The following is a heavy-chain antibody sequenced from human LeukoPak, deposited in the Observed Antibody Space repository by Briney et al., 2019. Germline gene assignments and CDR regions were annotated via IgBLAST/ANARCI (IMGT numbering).Heavy chain of an antibody. Sequence: PSETLSLTCAVSGGPVSSNSYYWGWIRQPPGKGLELIGNIYYSGSTNYNPSLKSRVTISLDTSKNEFSLKLRSVTAADTAVYYCARQFYYDSSGFDYWGQGTLVTVSS. CDR3: ARQFYYDSSGFDY. CDR2: IYYSGST. V-gene: IGHV4-39*01. CDR1: GGPVSSNSYY. J-gene: IGHJ4*02. D-gene: IGHD3-22*01.